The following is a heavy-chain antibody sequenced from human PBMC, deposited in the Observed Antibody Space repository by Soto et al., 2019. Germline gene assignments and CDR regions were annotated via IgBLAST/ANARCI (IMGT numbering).Heavy chain of an antibody. CDR3: ARSRPWTATIDY. Sequence: PSETLSLTCAVYGGSFSGYYWSWIRQPPGKGLEWIGEINHSGSTNYNPSLKSRVTISVDTSKNQFSLKLSSVTAADTAVYYCARSRPWTATIDYWGQGTLVTVYS. V-gene: IGHV4-34*01. CDR2: INHSGST. J-gene: IGHJ4*02. D-gene: IGHD1-1*01. CDR1: GGSFSGYY.